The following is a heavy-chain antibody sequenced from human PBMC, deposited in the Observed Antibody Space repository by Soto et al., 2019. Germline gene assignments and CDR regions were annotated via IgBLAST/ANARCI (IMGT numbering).Heavy chain of an antibody. CDR1: GYRFTTYY. D-gene: IGHD5-18*01. V-gene: IGHV1-2*06. Sequence: ASVKVSCKASGYRFTTYYIHWVRQAPGQGLEWMGRMNIDTGGTTYAQKFQGRVTMTRDTSISTAYMEVSSVKSDDTAMYYCARDGNFAFRGYSFAFDLWGQGTLVTAP. J-gene: IGHJ4*02. CDR2: MNIDTGGT. CDR3: ARDGNFAFRGYSFAFDL.